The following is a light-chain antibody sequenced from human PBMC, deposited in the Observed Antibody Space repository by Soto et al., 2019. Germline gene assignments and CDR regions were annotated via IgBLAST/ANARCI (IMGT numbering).Light chain of an antibody. CDR1: QSFNSK. Sequence: EIVMTQSPATLSVSPWERATLSCRASQSFNSKLAWYQQKPGQSPRLVIYHASTRATGIPDRFSGSGSGTDFTLTISRLEPEDFAVYYCQQYGSSPPLTFGGGTKVGIK. CDR2: HAS. J-gene: IGKJ4*01. V-gene: IGKV3-20*01. CDR3: QQYGSSPPLT.